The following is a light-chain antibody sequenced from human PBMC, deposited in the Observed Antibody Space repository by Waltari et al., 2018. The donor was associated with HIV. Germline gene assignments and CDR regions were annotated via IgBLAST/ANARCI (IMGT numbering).Light chain of an antibody. Sequence: ERVMTQSPATLSVSPGERVTLSCRASQSITTKLAWYQQTPGQAPRLLIYGASTRAPGIPDRFSGSGSGTEFTLTISSLQSEDFAIYYCQQYNNWPPWTFGQGTKVEI. J-gene: IGKJ1*01. CDR2: GAS. CDR1: QSITTK. V-gene: IGKV3-15*01. CDR3: QQYNNWPPWT.